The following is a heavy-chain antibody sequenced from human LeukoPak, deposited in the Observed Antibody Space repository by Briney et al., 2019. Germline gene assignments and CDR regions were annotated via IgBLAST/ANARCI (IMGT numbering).Heavy chain of an antibody. CDR3: AKGAPYDSSGYYPGIFDY. CDR1: GFTFSSYA. CDR2: INDNGAGT. Sequence: GGSXRXXCAASGFTFSSYAMSWVRQAPGKGXKXXSTINDNGAGTYYADSRKGRFTISRDNYKNTMYLQMNSLRAEDTAVYYCAKGAPYDSSGYYPGIFDYWGQGTLVTVSS. J-gene: IGHJ4*02. V-gene: IGHV3-23*01. D-gene: IGHD3-22*01.